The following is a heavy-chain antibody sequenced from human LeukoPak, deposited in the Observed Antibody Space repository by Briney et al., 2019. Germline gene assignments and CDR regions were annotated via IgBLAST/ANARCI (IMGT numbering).Heavy chain of an antibody. CDR2: IYSGGST. CDR1: GFTVSSIY. J-gene: IGHJ4*02. V-gene: IGHV3-53*01. D-gene: IGHD1-26*01. Sequence: GGSLRLSCAASGFTVSSIYMTWVRQAPGKGLEWVSVIYSGGSTYYADSVKGRFTISRDNSKNTLYLQMNSLRAEDTAVYYCALLHTIDYWGQGTLVTVSS. CDR3: ALLHTIDY.